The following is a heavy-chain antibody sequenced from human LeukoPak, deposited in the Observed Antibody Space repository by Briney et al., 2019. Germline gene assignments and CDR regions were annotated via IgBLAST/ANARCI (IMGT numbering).Heavy chain of an antibody. CDR1: GFTFSSYA. Sequence: GGSLRLSCAASGFTFSSYAMSWVRQAPGKGLEWVSIISGRGNMTNYADSVRGRFIVSRDNSKNTLYLQMNSLRVEDTAVYYCARGRPHGNDYWGQGTLVTVSS. V-gene: IGHV3-23*01. J-gene: IGHJ4*02. CDR2: ISGRGNMT. CDR3: ARGRPHGNDY. D-gene: IGHD4-23*01.